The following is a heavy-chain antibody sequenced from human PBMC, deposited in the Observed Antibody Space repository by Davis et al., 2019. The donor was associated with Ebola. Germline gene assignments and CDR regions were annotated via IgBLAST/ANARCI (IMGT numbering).Heavy chain of an antibody. Sequence: GGSLRLSCAASGFTFSGSAMHWVRQASGKGLEWVGRIRSKANSYATAYAASVKGRFTISRDDSKNTAYLQMNSLKTEDTAVYYCTIPIKYSSSTPEFDYWGQGTLVTVSS. V-gene: IGHV3-73*01. D-gene: IGHD6-6*01. CDR1: GFTFSGSA. CDR3: TIPIKYSSSTPEFDY. CDR2: IRSKANSYAT. J-gene: IGHJ4*02.